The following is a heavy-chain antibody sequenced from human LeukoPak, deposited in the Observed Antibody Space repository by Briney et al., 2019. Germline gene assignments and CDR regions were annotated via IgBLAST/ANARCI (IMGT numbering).Heavy chain of an antibody. CDR2: ISLSGSTI. CDR3: ARERSFYGANLAVDY. V-gene: IGHV3-11*01. D-gene: IGHD4/OR15-4a*01. CDR1: GFTFSDYY. Sequence: GGSLRPSCAASGFTFSDYYMSWIRQAPGKGLEWVSYISLSGSTIHYTDSVKGRFTISRDNARDSLFLQMNSLRAEDTAVYYCARERSFYGANLAVDYWGQGTLVTVSS. J-gene: IGHJ4*02.